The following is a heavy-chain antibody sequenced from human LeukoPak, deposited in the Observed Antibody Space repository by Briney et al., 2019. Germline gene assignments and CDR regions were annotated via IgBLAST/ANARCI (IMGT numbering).Heavy chain of an antibody. D-gene: IGHD1-26*01. CDR2: ISYDGSNK. CDR1: GFTFSSYA. Sequence: PGRSLRLSCAASGFTFSSYAMHWVRQAPGKGLEWVAVISYDGSNKYYADSVKGRFTISRDNSKNTLYLQMNSLRAEDTAVYYCAREGSGSYVDYWGQGTLVTVSS. V-gene: IGHV3-30*04. CDR3: AREGSGSYVDY. J-gene: IGHJ4*02.